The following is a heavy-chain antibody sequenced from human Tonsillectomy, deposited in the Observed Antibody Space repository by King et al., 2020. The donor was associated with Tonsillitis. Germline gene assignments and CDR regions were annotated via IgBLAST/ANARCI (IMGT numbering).Heavy chain of an antibody. J-gene: IGHJ4*02. Sequence: VQLVESGGGVVQPGRSLRLSCAASGFTFSTHPMHWVRQAPGEGLEWVAVISYDGSHKFYADSVKGRFTISGDNSKNTLYLQMNSLRAEDTAVYYCASPWGSDWSRGFDYWGQGTLVTVSS. D-gene: IGHD6-19*01. CDR3: ASPWGSDWSRGFDY. CDR2: ISYDGSHK. V-gene: IGHV3-30*01. CDR1: GFTFSTHP.